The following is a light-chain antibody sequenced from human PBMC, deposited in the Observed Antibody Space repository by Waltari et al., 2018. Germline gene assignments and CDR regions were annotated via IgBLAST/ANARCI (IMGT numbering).Light chain of an antibody. Sequence: SFELTQSPSVSVSLGQTATITCAGDKLGSTYVRWYKQKPGQAPVLVVYQDNRRPSWIPERFSGANSGSTATLIISGTQAMDEADYYGQAWDSTTAVFGGGTKLTVL. V-gene: IGLV3-1*01. CDR1: KLGSTY. J-gene: IGLJ2*01. CDR2: QDN. CDR3: QAWDSTTAV.